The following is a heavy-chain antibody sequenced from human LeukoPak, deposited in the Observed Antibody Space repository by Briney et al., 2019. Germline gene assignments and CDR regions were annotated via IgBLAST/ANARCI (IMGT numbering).Heavy chain of an antibody. J-gene: IGHJ4*02. V-gene: IGHV1-8*03. CDR1: GYTFTSYD. Sequence: ASVKVSCKASGYTFTSYDINWVRQATGQGLEWMGWMNPNSGNTGYAQKFQGRVTITRNTSISTAYTAYMELSGLRSEDTAVYYCARVSSWGSGSYPWPLDYWGQGTLVTVSS. CDR3: ARVSSWGSGSYPWPLDY. CDR2: MNPNSGNT. D-gene: IGHD3-10*01.